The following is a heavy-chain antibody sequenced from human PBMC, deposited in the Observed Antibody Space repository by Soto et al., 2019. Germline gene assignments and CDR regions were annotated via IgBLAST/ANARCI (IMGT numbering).Heavy chain of an antibody. D-gene: IGHD4-17*01. J-gene: IGHJ4*02. CDR2: ISGSGGST. Sequence: GGSLRLSCAASGFTFSSYAMSWVRQAPGKGLEWVSAISGSGGSTYYADSVKGRFTISRDNSKNTLYLQMNSLRAEDTAVYYCAKGGADYGDLIFDFDYWGQGTLVTVSS. CDR1: GFTFSSYA. V-gene: IGHV3-23*01. CDR3: AKGGADYGDLIFDFDY.